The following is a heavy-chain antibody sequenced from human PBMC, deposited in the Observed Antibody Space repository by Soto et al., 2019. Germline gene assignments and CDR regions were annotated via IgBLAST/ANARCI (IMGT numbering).Heavy chain of an antibody. V-gene: IGHV5-51*01. J-gene: IGHJ4*02. CDR2: ICPGDSDT. Sequence: GESLKISCKGSGYSFTSYWIGWVRQMPGKGLEWMGIICPGDSDTRYSPSFQGQVTISRDHSKDTLYLQMNSLKTEDTAVYYCTTGLSNGYYNFDYWGQGTPVTVSS. D-gene: IGHD3-22*01. CDR3: TTGLSNGYYNFDY. CDR1: GYSFTSYW.